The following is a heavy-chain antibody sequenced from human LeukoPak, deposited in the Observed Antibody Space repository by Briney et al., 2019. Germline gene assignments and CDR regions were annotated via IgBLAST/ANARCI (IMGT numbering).Heavy chain of an antibody. J-gene: IGHJ4*02. V-gene: IGHV4-39*01. CDR1: GGSISSSSYY. CDR2: VYYSGST. Sequence: SETLSLTCTVSGGSISSSSYYWGWIRQPPGKGLEWIGSVYYSGSTYYNPSLKSRVTISVDTSKNQFSLKLTSVTAADTAVYYCARKSYTSCWSTFDYWGQGTLVTVSS. CDR3: ARKSYTSCWSTFDY. D-gene: IGHD6-19*01.